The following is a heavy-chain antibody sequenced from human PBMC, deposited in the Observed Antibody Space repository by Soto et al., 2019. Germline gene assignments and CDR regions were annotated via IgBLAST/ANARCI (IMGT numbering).Heavy chain of an antibody. Sequence: EVQLVESGGGLVKPGGSLRLSCAASGFTFSNAWMGWVRQAPGRGLEWVGRIKSKTEGGATDYAAPVQGRFTISRDDSKDTLYVQMNSLKTEDTAVYYCATGVVPATKWGYYSYGLDVWGQGTTVTVSS. CDR2: IKSKTEGGAT. V-gene: IGHV3-15*01. CDR1: GFTFSNAW. J-gene: IGHJ6*02. CDR3: ATGVVPATKWGYYSYGLDV. D-gene: IGHD2-2*01.